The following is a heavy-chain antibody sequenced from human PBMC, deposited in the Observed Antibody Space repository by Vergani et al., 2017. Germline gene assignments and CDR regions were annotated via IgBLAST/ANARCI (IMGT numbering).Heavy chain of an antibody. Sequence: QVQLQQWGAGLLKPSETLSLTCAVYGGSFSGYYWSWIRQPPGKGLEWIGEINHSGSTNYNPSLKSRVTISVDTSKNQFSVQLSSVTAADTAVYYCARGRTSCYAVCSRRLSNWFDPWGQGTLVTVSS. J-gene: IGHJ5*02. V-gene: IGHV4-34*01. CDR2: INHSGST. CDR1: GGSFSGYY. CDR3: ARGRTSCYAVCSRRLSNWFDP. D-gene: IGHD2-2*01.